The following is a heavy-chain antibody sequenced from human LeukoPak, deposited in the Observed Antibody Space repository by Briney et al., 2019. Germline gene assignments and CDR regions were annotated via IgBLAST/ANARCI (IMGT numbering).Heavy chain of an antibody. D-gene: IGHD6-19*01. Sequence: GGSLRLSCAASGFTVSSNYMSWVRQAPGKGLEWVSLIYSGGVTYYADSVKGRFIISRDNSKNTLFLQMNSLRAEDTAVYYCARAPSGWSDYWYFDLWGRGTLVSVSS. V-gene: IGHV3-53*01. CDR2: IYSGGVT. CDR1: GFTVSSNY. CDR3: ARAPSGWSDYWYFDL. J-gene: IGHJ2*01.